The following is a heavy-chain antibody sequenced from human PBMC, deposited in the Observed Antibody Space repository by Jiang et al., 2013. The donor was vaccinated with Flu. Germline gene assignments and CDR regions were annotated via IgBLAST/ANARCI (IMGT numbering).Heavy chain of an antibody. Sequence: SYIYYADSVKGRFTISRDNAKNSLYLQMNSLRAEDTAVYYCARAGGRDYYYYMDRLGQRDHGHRLL. CDR2: SYI. D-gene: IGHD1-26*01. V-gene: IGHV3-21*01. J-gene: IGHJ6*03. CDR3: ARAGGRDYYYYMDR.